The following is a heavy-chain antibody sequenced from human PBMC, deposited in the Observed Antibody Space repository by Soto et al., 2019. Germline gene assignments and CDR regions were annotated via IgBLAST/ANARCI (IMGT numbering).Heavy chain of an antibody. CDR3: AIKYVDTAMVSYGMDV. Sequence: SVTVSCKASGGTFSSYAISWVRQAPGQGLEWMGGIIPIFGTANYAQKFQGRVTITADESTSTAYMELSSLRSEDTAVYYCAIKYVDTAMVSYGMDVWGQGTTVTVSS. J-gene: IGHJ6*02. V-gene: IGHV1-69*13. CDR1: GGTFSSYA. D-gene: IGHD5-18*01. CDR2: IIPIFGTA.